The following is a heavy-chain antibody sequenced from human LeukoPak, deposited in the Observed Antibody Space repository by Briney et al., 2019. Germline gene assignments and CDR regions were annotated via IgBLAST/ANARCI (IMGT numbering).Heavy chain of an antibody. D-gene: IGHD5-12*01. CDR2: INEAGSVT. CDR3: ATDSGYNAFDV. J-gene: IGHJ3*01. V-gene: IGHV3-7*01. CDR1: GFTFTSSW. Sequence: PGGSLRLSCAASGFTFTSSWMCWVRQAPGKGLEWLANINEAGSVTNYVHSVRGRFTISRDNAKNSLYLQINSLRVEDTAVYYCATDSGYNAFDVWGQGTMVSVSS.